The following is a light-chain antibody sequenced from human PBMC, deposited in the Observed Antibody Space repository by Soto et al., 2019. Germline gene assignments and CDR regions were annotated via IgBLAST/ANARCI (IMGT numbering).Light chain of an antibody. CDR2: DDN. V-gene: IGLV6-57*04. J-gene: IGLJ1*01. CDR1: SGSIASNS. Sequence: NFMLTQPHSVSESPGKTVTIYCTRSSGSIASNSVQWYQQRPGSAPTTVIYDDNQRPSGVPDRFSGSIDSSSTSASLTISGLKTEDEADYYCQSYDSSKFVFGTGTKLTVL. CDR3: QSYDSSKFV.